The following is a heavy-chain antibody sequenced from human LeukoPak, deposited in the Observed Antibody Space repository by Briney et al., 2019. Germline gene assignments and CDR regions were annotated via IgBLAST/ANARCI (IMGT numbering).Heavy chain of an antibody. CDR2: ISAYNGNT. D-gene: IGHD2-15*01. CDR3: ARDPPRIVVVVAATNYYGMDV. J-gene: IGHJ6*02. Sequence: ASVKVSCKASGYTFTSYGISWVRQAPGQGLEWMGWISAYNGNTNYAQKLQGRVTMTTDTSTSTAYMELRSLRSDDTAVYYCARDPPRIVVVVAATNYYGMDVWGQGTTVAVSS. CDR1: GYTFTSYG. V-gene: IGHV1-18*01.